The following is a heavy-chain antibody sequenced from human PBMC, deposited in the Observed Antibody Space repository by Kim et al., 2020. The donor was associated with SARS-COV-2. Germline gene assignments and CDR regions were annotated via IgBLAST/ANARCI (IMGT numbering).Heavy chain of an antibody. CDR2: ISYDGSNK. Sequence: GGSLRLSCAASGFTFSSYAMHWVRQAPGKGLEWVAVISYDGSNKYYADSVKGRFAISRDNSKNTLYLQINSLRAEDTAVYYCARDEWYYYDSSGYYYPTAFDYLGQGTLVTVSS. V-gene: IGHV3-30*09. D-gene: IGHD3-22*01. J-gene: IGHJ4*02. CDR3: ARDEWYYYDSSGYYYPTAFDY. CDR1: GFTFSSYA.